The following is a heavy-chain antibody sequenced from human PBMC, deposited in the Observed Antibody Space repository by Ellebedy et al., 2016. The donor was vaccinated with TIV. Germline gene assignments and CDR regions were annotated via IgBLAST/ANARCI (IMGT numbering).Heavy chain of an antibody. V-gene: IGHV3-15*07. J-gene: IGHJ4*02. CDR2: IKSKTDGGTT. CDR3: AKTYYDFWSGYGTNAHFDY. CDR1: GFTFSNAW. Sequence: GESLKISCAASGFTFSNAWMNWVRQAPGKGLEWVGRIKSKTDGGTTDYAAPVKGRFTISRDDSKNTLYLQMNSLKTEDTAVYYCAKTYYDFWSGYGTNAHFDYWGQGTLVTVSS. D-gene: IGHD3-3*01.